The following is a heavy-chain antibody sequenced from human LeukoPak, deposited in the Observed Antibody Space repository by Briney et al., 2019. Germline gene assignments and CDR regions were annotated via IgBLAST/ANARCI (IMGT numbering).Heavy chain of an antibody. Sequence: AGGSLRLSCAASGFTFSSYSMNWVRQAPGKGLEWVSYISSSSSTIYYADSVKGRFTISRDNAKNSLYLQMNSLRAEDTAVYYSARDIPLPIAAAGTFDYWGQGTLVTVSS. V-gene: IGHV3-48*04. J-gene: IGHJ4*02. D-gene: IGHD6-13*01. CDR3: ARDIPLPIAAAGTFDY. CDR2: ISSSSSTI. CDR1: GFTFSSYS.